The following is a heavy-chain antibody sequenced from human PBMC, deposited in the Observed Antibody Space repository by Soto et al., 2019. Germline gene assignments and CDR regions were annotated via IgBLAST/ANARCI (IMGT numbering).Heavy chain of an antibody. J-gene: IGHJ3*02. D-gene: IGHD2-15*01. CDR1: GYTFTSFG. CDR2: ISTFSGDT. CDR3: ARDRCTGGSCYLDAFHI. V-gene: IGHV1-18*01. Sequence: ASVKVSCKASGYTFTSFGISWVRQAPGQGLEWMGWISTFSGDTNYAQNLQGRVAMTTDTSTSTAYMELRSLRSDDTAVYYCARDRCTGGSCYLDAFHIWAQGTMVTVSS.